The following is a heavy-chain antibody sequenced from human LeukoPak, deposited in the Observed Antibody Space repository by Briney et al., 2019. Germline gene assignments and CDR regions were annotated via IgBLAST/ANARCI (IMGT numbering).Heavy chain of an antibody. J-gene: IGHJ3*02. V-gene: IGHV4-38-2*02. CDR2: IYHSGST. D-gene: IGHD2-2*01. CDR1: GGSISSYY. Sequence: SETLSLTCTVSGGSISSYYWGWIRQPPGKGLEWIGSIYHSGSTYYNPSLKSRVTISVDTSKNQFSLKLSSVTAADTAVYYCARGWDVVVPAAADAFDIWGQGTMVTVSS. CDR3: ARGWDVVVPAAADAFDI.